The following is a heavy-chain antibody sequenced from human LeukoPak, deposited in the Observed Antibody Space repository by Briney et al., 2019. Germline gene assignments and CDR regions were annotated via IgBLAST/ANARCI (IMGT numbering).Heavy chain of an antibody. J-gene: IGHJ4*02. D-gene: IGHD1-26*01. CDR2: IYTSGST. CDR1: GGSISSYY. CDR3: ARGRKWELPFDY. Sequence: SETLSLTCTVSGGSISSYYWSWIRQPAGKGLEWIGRIYTSGSTNYNPSLKSRVTMSVDTSKNQFSLKLSSATAADTAVYYCARGRKWELPFDYWGQGTLVTVSS. V-gene: IGHV4-4*07.